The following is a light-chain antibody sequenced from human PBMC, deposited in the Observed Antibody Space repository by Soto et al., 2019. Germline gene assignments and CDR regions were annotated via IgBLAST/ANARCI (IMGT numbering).Light chain of an antibody. CDR2: EVS. J-gene: IGLJ1*01. V-gene: IGLV2-14*01. CDR3: SSYTSGSSYV. Sequence: QSALTQPASVSGSPGQSITISCTGTSSDVGGYNYVSWYQQHPGKAPKLIIYEVSNRPSGVSNRFSGSKSGNTASLTISGLQAEDESAYYCSSYTSGSSYVFGTGTKLTGL. CDR1: SSDVGGYNY.